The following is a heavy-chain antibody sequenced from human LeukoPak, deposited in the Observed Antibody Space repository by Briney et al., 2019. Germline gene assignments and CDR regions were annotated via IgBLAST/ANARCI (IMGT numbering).Heavy chain of an antibody. CDR3: ARVVPAGMYSPPYYYYYMDV. Sequence: SETLSLTCTVSGGSISSYYLSWIRQPAGKGLEWIGRIYSRGTTYNPSLKDRVTMSADTSRNHVSLTLNSVTAADTAVYYCARVVPAGMYSPPYYYYYMDVWGKGTTVTISS. J-gene: IGHJ6*03. D-gene: IGHD2-2*01. CDR2: IYSRGT. CDR1: GGSISSYY. V-gene: IGHV4-4*07.